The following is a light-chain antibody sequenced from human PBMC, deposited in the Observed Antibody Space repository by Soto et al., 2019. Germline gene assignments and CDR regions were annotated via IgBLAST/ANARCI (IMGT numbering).Light chain of an antibody. CDR1: TSDVGAYNF. Sequence: QSALTQPASVSGSPGQSITISCSGTTSDVGAYNFVSWYQQHPGKAPKLMIYDVTHRPSGVSNRFSGSKSGNTASLTISGLQAEDEADYYCRSYSNSTTLIVFGGVTKLTVL. V-gene: IGLV2-14*01. CDR2: DVT. J-gene: IGLJ2*01. CDR3: RSYSNSTTLIV.